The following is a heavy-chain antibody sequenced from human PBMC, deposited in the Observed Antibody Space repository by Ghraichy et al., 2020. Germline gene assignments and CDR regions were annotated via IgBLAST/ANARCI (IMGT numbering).Heavy chain of an antibody. CDR3: ARGGSGWYEGIWYFDL. V-gene: IGHV1-69*13. J-gene: IGHJ2*01. CDR2: IIPIFGTA. D-gene: IGHD6-19*01. Sequence: SVKVSCKASGGTFSSYAISWVRQAPGQGLEWMGGIIPIFGTANYAQKFQGRVTITADESTSTAYMELSSLRSEDTAVYYCARGGSGWYEGIWYFDLWGRGTLVTVSS. CDR1: GGTFSSYA.